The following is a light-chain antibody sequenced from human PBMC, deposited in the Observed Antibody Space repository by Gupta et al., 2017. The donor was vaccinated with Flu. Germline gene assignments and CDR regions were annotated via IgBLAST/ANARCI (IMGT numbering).Light chain of an antibody. V-gene: IGKV3-20*01. CDR2: GAS. J-gene: IGKJ3*01. CDR1: QSVSRSY. Sequence: EIVLTQSPCTLSLSPGERATLSCRASQSVSRSYLAWYQQKPGQAPRLLIYGASSRYTGIPDRYSGSGSGKDFTLTISRREPDDFAVYYFQQNGSSPLFTFGPGTKVDIK. CDR3: QQNGSSPLFT.